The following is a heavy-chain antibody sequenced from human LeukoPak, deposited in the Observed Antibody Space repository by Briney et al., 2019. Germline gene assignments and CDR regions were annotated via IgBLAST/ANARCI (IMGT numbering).Heavy chain of an antibody. CDR3: ARRIDWSHDY. Sequence: GGSLRLSCATSGFTFSSYAMSWVRQAPGKGLEWVSAITVSGGGTYYADSVKGRFTISRDNSKNTLFLQMNSLRAEDTAVYYCARRIDWSHDYWGQGTLVTVSS. V-gene: IGHV3-23*01. CDR2: ITVSGGGT. CDR1: GFTFSSYA. D-gene: IGHD3-9*01. J-gene: IGHJ4*02.